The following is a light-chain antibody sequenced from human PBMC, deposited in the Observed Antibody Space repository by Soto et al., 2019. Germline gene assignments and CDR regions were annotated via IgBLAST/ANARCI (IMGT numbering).Light chain of an antibody. CDR2: GAS. CDR1: QSVSSSY. V-gene: IGKV3-15*01. CDR3: QQYNNWPWT. Sequence: EIVLTQSPGTLSLSPGDRATLSCRARQSVSSSYLAWYQQKPGQAPRLLIYGASTMATGIPARFSGSGSGTEFTLTISSLQSEDFAVYYCQQYNNWPWTFGQGTKVDI. J-gene: IGKJ1*01.